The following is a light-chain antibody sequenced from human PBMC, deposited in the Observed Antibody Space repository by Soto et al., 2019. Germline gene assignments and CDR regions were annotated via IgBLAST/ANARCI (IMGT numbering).Light chain of an antibody. V-gene: IGKV1-5*01. CDR1: QSISGW. CDR2: DVS. Sequence: DIQMTQSPSTLSASVGDRVTITCRASQSISGWLAWYQQKPGKAPNLLIYDVSSLESGVPSRFSGSGSGTDFTLNITSLQPGDFATYYCQQYKNLWTFGQGTKVEIK. J-gene: IGKJ1*01. CDR3: QQYKNLWT.